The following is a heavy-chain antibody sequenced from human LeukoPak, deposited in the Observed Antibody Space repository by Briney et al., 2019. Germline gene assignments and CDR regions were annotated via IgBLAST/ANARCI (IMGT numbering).Heavy chain of an antibody. V-gene: IGHV1-46*01. CDR3: ARLFRSSSGYLMLDY. CDR2: INPSGGGT. Sequence: GASVKVSCKASGYTFIGYYMHWVRQAPGQGLEWMGIINPSGGGTSYAQTFQGRVTMTRDTSTSTVYMELNSLRSEDTAVYYCARLFRSSSGYLMLDYWGQGTLVTVSS. J-gene: IGHJ4*02. CDR1: GYTFIGYY. D-gene: IGHD3-22*01.